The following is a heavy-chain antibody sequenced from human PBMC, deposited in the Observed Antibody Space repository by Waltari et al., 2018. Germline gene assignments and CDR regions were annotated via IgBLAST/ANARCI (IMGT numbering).Heavy chain of an antibody. CDR1: GGSFSGYS. CDR2: INHSGST. D-gene: IGHD2-8*01. V-gene: IGHV4-34*01. Sequence: QVQLQQWGAELLKPSETLSLTCAVYGGSFSGYSCSWIRQHPGKGLEWIGEINHSGSTNYNPSLKSRVTISVDTSKNQFSLKLSSVTAADTAVYYCARGAVLMVYATTGHDAFDIWGQGTMVTVSS. CDR3: ARGAVLMVYATTGHDAFDI. J-gene: IGHJ3*02.